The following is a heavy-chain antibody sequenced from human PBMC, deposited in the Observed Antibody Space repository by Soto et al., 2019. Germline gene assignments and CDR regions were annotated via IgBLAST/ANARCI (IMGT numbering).Heavy chain of an antibody. CDR2: IYPGDSDA. V-gene: IGHV5-51*01. CDR1: GYSFTDYC. D-gene: IGHD6-19*01. Sequence: GESLKISCKGSGYSFTDYCIGWVLQMPGKGLEWMGIIYPGDSDARYSPSFQGQVSISTDTSVNTAYLQWGSLKASDTAMYYCARQTTGWFGMDVWGQGTTVTVSS. CDR3: ARQTTGWFGMDV. J-gene: IGHJ6*02.